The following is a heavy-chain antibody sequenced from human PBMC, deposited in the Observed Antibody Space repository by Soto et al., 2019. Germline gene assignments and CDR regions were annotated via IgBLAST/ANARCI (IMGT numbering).Heavy chain of an antibody. D-gene: IGHD4-17*01. CDR2: LSSSSSGYI. J-gene: IGHJ4*02. CDR3: ARDVYGDYFFYS. V-gene: IGHV3-21*01. CDR1: GFTFSSYS. Sequence: EVQLVESGGGLVRPGGSLRLSCAASGFTFSSYSMNWVRQAPGKGLEWVSSLSSSSSGYIYYADSVKGRFTISRDNAENSRSLQMNSLRAEDTAIYFCARDVYGDYFFYSWGQGTLVTVSS.